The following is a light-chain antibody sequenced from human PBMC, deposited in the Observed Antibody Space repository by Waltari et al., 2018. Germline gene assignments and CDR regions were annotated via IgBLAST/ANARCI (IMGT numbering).Light chain of an antibody. Sequence: EIVLTQSPGTLSLSPGERATLSCRASQSVSRTLAWYQQKPGQAPRLLIYDASNRATGIPDRFSGSGSETDFSLTISRLEPEDFAVYYCQKYGTIPATFGQGTKVEVK. V-gene: IGKV3-20*01. CDR1: QSVSRT. CDR3: QKYGTIPAT. CDR2: DAS. J-gene: IGKJ1*01.